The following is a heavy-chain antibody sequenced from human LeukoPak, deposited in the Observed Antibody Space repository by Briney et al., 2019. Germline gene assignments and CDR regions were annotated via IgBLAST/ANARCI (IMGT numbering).Heavy chain of an antibody. V-gene: IGHV3-11*04. CDR2: ISSSGTTI. CDR3: AREGLHYYDSSGYLDY. D-gene: IGHD3-22*01. J-gene: IGHJ4*02. Sequence: GGSLRLSCAASGFTFSDFYMSWIRQAPGQGLEWVSYISSSGTTIYYADSVKGRFTISRDNSKNTLYLQMNSLRAEDTAVYYCAREGLHYYDSSGYLDYWGQGTLVTVSS. CDR1: GFTFSDFY.